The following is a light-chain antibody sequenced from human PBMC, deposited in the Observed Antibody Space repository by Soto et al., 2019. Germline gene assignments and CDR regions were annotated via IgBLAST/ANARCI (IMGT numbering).Light chain of an antibody. V-gene: IGKV3-15*01. Sequence: EIVMTHSPSTLSVSPVERASLSCRSSQSVSSNLAWYQQKPGQAPRLLIYGASTRATGIPARFSGSGSGTEFTLTISSLQSEDFSVYYCQQRSSWPLITFGQGTRLEIK. J-gene: IGKJ5*01. CDR3: QQRSSWPLIT. CDR2: GAS. CDR1: QSVSSN.